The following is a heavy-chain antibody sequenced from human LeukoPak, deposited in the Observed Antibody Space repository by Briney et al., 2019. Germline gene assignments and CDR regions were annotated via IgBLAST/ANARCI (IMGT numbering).Heavy chain of an antibody. CDR1: GGSISSYY. D-gene: IGHD3-3*01. CDR3: ARRYDFWSGYDY. Sequence: SETLSLTCTVSGGSISSYYWSWIRQPPGKGLEWIGYIYYSGSTNYNPSLKSRVTISVDTSKNQFSLKLSSVTAADTAVYYCARRYDFWSGYDYWSQGTLVTVSS. CDR2: IYYSGST. J-gene: IGHJ4*02. V-gene: IGHV4-59*08.